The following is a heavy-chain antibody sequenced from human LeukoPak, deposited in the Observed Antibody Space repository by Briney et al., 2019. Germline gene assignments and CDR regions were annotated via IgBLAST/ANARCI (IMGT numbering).Heavy chain of an antibody. J-gene: IGHJ4*02. CDR3: ARPHTGFDS. CDR1: GFTFSSYA. CDR2: INSDGSTT. V-gene: IGHV3-74*01. Sequence: GRSLRLSCAASGFTFSSYAMHWVRQAPGKGLVWVSRINSDGSTTTYADSVKGRFTISRDNAKNTLYLQMNSLRVEDTAVYYCARPHTGFDSWGQGTLVTVSS.